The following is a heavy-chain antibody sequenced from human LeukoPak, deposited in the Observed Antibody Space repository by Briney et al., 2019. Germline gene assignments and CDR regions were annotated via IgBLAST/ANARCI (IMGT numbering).Heavy chain of an antibody. J-gene: IGHJ6*02. Sequence: SQTLSLTCAISGDSVPSNSPAWNWIRQSPSRGLEWLGRTYYRSKWYNDYAVSVRSRITINPDTSKNQFSLQLNSVTPEDTAVYYCASVGLEGFYYGMDVWGQGTTVTVSS. D-gene: IGHD1-26*01. CDR2: TYYRSKWYN. CDR1: GDSVPSNSPA. CDR3: ASVGLEGFYYGMDV. V-gene: IGHV6-1*01.